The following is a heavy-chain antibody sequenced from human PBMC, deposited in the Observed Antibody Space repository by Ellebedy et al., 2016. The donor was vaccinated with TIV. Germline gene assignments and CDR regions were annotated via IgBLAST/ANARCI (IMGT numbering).Heavy chain of an antibody. J-gene: IGHJ4*02. CDR1: GFTFSSLA. CDR3: VGRPQRSGWYGPFDY. V-gene: IGHV3-23*01. Sequence: GESLKISCAASGFTFSSLAMNWVRQAPGKGLEWVSGISGSGCSTYYTDSVKGRFTISRDNSKNTLYLQMNSLRVEDTAVYYCVGRPQRSGWYGPFDYWGQGTLVTVSS. D-gene: IGHD6-19*01. CDR2: ISGSGCST.